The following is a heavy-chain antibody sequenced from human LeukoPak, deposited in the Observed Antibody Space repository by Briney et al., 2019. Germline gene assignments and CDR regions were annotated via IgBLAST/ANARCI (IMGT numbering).Heavy chain of an antibody. CDR2: ISAYNGNT. V-gene: IGHV1-18*01. D-gene: IGHD3-10*01. J-gene: IGHJ6*03. CDR1: GYTFTSYG. CDR3: ARGVSNPAPYGSGSYFLKSRYYYMDV. Sequence: ASVKVSCKASGYTFTSYGISWVRQAPGQGLEWMGWISAYNGNTNYAQKLQGRVTMTTDTSTSTAYMELRSLRSDDTAVYYCARGVSNPAPYGSGSYFLKSRYYYMDVWGKGTTVTISS.